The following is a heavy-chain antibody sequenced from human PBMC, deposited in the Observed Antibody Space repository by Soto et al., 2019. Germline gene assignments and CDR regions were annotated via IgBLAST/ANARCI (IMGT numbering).Heavy chain of an antibody. CDR2: ISGYNGDT. J-gene: IGHJ1*01. CDR1: GYTFTSFG. CDR3: AKADGEQWLIPHLDN. V-gene: IGHV1-18*04. Sequence: QLHLVQSGAEVKKPGASVKVSCTASGYTFTSFGVSWVRQVPGQGLEWMGWISGYNGDTDYAQKFQGRVTMTTDRYTSTAYMEVRSLRSDDTAVYYCAKADGEQWLIPHLDNWGQGTQVTVS. D-gene: IGHD6-19*01.